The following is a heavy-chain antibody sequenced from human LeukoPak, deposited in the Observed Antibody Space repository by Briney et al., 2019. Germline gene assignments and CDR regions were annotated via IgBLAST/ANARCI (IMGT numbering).Heavy chain of an antibody. CDR2: ISWNSGSI. Sequence: GGSLRLSCAGSGFIFKNYAMHWVRQPPGKGLEWVSGISWNSGSIDYADSVKGRFTISRDNAKNSLYLQMNSLRVEDTAFYYCAKDNRRHYTSGPNPDSLHWGQGALVTVSS. D-gene: IGHD6-19*01. J-gene: IGHJ4*02. V-gene: IGHV3-9*01. CDR3: AKDNRRHYTSGPNPDSLH. CDR1: GFIFKNYA.